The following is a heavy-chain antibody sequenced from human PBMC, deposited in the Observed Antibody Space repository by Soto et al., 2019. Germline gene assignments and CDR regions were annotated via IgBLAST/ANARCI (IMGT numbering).Heavy chain of an antibody. D-gene: IGHD3-16*01. J-gene: IGHJ4*02. CDR2: ISYDGSNK. Sequence: QVQLVECGGGVVQPGRSLRLSCAASGFTFSSYGMHWVRQAPGKGLEWVAVISYDGSNKYYADSVKGRFTISRDNSKNTLYLQMNSLRAEDTAVYYCAKDRYDYVWGSYSPDYWVQGTLVTVSS. CDR1: GFTFSSYG. CDR3: AKDRYDYVWGSYSPDY. V-gene: IGHV3-30*18.